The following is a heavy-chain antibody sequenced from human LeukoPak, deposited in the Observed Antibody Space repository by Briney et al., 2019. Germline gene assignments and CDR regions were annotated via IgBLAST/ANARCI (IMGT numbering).Heavy chain of an antibody. Sequence: SETLSLTCTVSGGSISSYSWSWIRQPPGKGLEWIGYIYYSGSTYYNPSLKSRVTISVDTSKNQFSLKLSSVTAADTAVYYCARDSYYGSGSRGAFDIWGQGTMVTVSS. D-gene: IGHD3-10*01. J-gene: IGHJ3*02. CDR2: IYYSGST. CDR3: ARDSYYGSGSRGAFDI. CDR1: GGSISSYS. V-gene: IGHV4-59*06.